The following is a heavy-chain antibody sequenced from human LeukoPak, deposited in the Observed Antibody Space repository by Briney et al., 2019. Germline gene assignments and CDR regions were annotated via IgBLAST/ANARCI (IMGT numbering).Heavy chain of an antibody. CDR2: INPSGGST. D-gene: IGHD6-19*01. J-gene: IGHJ4*02. CDR1: GYTFTSYY. CDR3: ARGDLGSSGWYVPRIHFDY. Sequence: GASVKVSCKASGYTFTSYYMHWVRQAPGQGLEWMGIINPSGGSTSYAQKFQGRVTMTRDTSTSTVYMELSSLRSEDTAVYYCARGDLGSSGWYVPRIHFDYWGQGTLVTVSS. V-gene: IGHV1-46*01.